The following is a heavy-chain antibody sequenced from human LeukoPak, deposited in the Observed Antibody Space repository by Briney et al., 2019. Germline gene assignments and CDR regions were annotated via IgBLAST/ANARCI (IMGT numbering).Heavy chain of an antibody. CDR3: ARDQVAVAGTFVEADSSGGNWFDP. D-gene: IGHD6-19*01. V-gene: IGHV4-4*07. CDR1: GGSISSYY. Sequence: PSETLSLTCTVSGGSISSYYWSWIRQPAGKGLEWIGRIYTSGSTNYNPSLKSRVTMSVDTSKNQFSLKLSSVTAADTAVYYCARDQVAVAGTFVEADSSGGNWFDPWGQGTLVTVSS. J-gene: IGHJ5*02. CDR2: IYTSGST.